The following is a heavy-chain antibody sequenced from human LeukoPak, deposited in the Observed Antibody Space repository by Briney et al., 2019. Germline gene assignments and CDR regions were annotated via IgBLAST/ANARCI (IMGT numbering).Heavy chain of an antibody. D-gene: IGHD5-24*01. CDR1: GGSISSYY. Sequence: SETLSLTCKVSGGSISSYYWSWIRQPPGKGLEWIGYIFYSGSTNYNPSLKSRVTISVKTSKNQFSLKLTSVTAADTAVYYCARGGRDGYTHYYYYYMDVWGKGTTVTISS. CDR3: ARGGRDGYTHYYYYYMDV. J-gene: IGHJ6*03. CDR2: IFYSGST. V-gene: IGHV4-59*01.